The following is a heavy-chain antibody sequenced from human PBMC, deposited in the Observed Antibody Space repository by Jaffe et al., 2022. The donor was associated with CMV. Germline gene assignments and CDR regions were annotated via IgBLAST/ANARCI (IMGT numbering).Heavy chain of an antibody. CDR3: ARGSSCTTIFGVVIPSTCYYGMDV. CDR1: GYTFTSYD. V-gene: IGHV1-8*01. D-gene: IGHD3-3*01. J-gene: IGHJ6*02. CDR2: MNPNSGNT. Sequence: QVQLVQSGAEVKKPGASVKVSCKASGYTFTSYDINWVRQATGQGLEWMGWMNPNSGNTGYAQKFQGRVTMTRNTSISTAYMELSSLRSEDTAVYYCARGSSCTTIFGVVIPSTCYYGMDVWGQGTTVTVSS.